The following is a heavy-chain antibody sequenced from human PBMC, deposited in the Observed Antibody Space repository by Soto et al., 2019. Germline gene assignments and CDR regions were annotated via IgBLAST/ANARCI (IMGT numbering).Heavy chain of an antibody. V-gene: IGHV3-23*01. CDR2: ISGRCGST. CDR1: GFIFSSYA. J-gene: IGHJ4*02. Sequence: ESLSLSCVASGFIFSSYAMNWVRQAPGKGLEWVSTISGRCGSTYYADSVQGRFTVSRDNSKNTLYLQMNSLRAEDTAVYYCASRSATVLSLTYWGPGTQVTVSS. CDR3: ASRSATVLSLTY. D-gene: IGHD2-8*01.